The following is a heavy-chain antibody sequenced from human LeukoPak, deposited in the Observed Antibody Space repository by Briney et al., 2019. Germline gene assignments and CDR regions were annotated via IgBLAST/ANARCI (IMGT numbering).Heavy chain of an antibody. CDR2: IYSGGST. Sequence: GGSLRLSCAASGFTVSSNYMSRVRQAPGKGLEWVSVIYSGGSTYYADSVKGRFTISRHNSKNTLYLQMNSLRAEDTAVYYCASSYYDSSGYYVDYWGQGTLVTVSS. V-gene: IGHV3-53*04. CDR3: ASSYYDSSGYYVDY. CDR1: GFTVSSNY. D-gene: IGHD3-22*01. J-gene: IGHJ4*02.